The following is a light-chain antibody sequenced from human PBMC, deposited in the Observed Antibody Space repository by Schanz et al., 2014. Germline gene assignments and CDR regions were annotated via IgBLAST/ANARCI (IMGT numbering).Light chain of an antibody. Sequence: EIVLTQSPGTLSLSPGERATLSCRVSQSVSSSFLAWYQQKPGQAPRLLIYGASSRATGIPDRFSGSGSVTDFTLTISTLEPEDFAVYYCQQYGNSPPFTFGQGTRLEIK. CDR1: QSVSSSF. J-gene: IGKJ2*01. V-gene: IGKV3-20*01. CDR3: QQYGNSPPFT. CDR2: GAS.